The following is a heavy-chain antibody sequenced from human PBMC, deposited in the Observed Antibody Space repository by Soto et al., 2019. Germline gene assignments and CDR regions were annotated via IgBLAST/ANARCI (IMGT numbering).Heavy chain of an antibody. V-gene: IGHV3-33*01. D-gene: IGHD3-10*01. CDR2: IWYDGSDK. CDR1: GFTFSNYD. J-gene: IGHJ4*02. Sequence: QVQLVESGGGVVQPGRSLRLSCAASGFTFSNYDMHWVRQAPDKGLECVALIWYDGSDKYYADSVKGRFTISRDNSKNTLSLQMISLRVEDTAVYYCARDWFETWTDGAQGYWGQGTLVTVSS. CDR3: ARDWFETWTDGAQGY.